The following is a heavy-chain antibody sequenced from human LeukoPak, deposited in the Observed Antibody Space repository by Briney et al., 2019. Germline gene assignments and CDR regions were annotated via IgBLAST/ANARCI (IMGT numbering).Heavy chain of an antibody. Sequence: SETLSLTCPVSGGSISSSSYYWGWIRPPPGKGLEWIGSIYYSGSTYYNPSLKSRVTISVDKSKNQFSLKMNSVTAPDTAVYYCASCPFYYGKSGYDYGGQGTLVTVSA. CDR1: GGSISSSSYY. CDR3: ASCPFYYGKSGYDY. CDR2: IYYSGST. V-gene: IGHV4-39*07. J-gene: IGHJ4*02. D-gene: IGHD3-22*01.